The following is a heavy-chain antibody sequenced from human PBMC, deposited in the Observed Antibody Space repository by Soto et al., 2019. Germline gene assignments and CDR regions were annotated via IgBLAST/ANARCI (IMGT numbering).Heavy chain of an antibody. D-gene: IGHD2-2*02. CDR1: GRSISSGGYY. V-gene: IGHV4-31*03. Sequence: PSETLSLTCTVSGRSISSGGYYWSWIRQHPGKGLDWIGYIYYSGSTYYNPSLKSRVTISVDTSKNQFSLKLSSVTAADTAVYYCARVDAGYCSSTSCYREDYIDLWGRGTLVTVSS. J-gene: IGHJ2*01. CDR3: ARVDAGYCSSTSCYREDYIDL. CDR2: IYYSGST.